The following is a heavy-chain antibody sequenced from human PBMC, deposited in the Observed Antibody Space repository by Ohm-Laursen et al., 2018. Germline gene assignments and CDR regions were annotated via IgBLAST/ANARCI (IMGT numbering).Heavy chain of an antibody. CDR2: ISGFNGNT. CDR1: GHTFSTSG. Sequence: GSSVKVSCKSFGHTFSTSGFSWVRQAPGQGLEWMGWISGFNGNTNLAQNFQGRLTVTTDTPATTAYMELKTLTSDDTAIYYCARARLSGWYDRYIFDSGGQGTLVTVSS. J-gene: IGHJ4*02. D-gene: IGHD6-19*01. V-gene: IGHV1-18*01. CDR3: ARARLSGWYDRYIFDS.